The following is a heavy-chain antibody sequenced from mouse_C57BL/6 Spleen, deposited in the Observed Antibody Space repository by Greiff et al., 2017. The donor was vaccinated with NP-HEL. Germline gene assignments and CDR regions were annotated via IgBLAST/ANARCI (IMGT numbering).Heavy chain of an antibody. J-gene: IGHJ3*01. D-gene: IGHD4-1*01. CDR2: IDPSDSYT. V-gene: IGHV1-59*01. CDR1: GYTFTSYW. CDR3: ARTADLGRFAY. Sequence: QVQLQQSGAELVRPGTSVKLSCKASGYTFTSYWMHWVKQRPGQGLEWIGVIDPSDSYTNYNQKFKGKATLTVDTSSSTAYMQLSSLTSEDSAVYYCARTADLGRFAYWGQGTLVTVSA.